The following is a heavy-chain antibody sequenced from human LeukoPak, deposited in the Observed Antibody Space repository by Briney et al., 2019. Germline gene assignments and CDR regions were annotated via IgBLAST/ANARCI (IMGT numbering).Heavy chain of an antibody. V-gene: IGHV3-23*01. CDR1: GFTFSSYA. CDR3: AGGYGDYVDYYYGMDV. J-gene: IGHJ6*02. D-gene: IGHD4-17*01. Sequence: GGSLRLSCAASGFTFSSYAMSWVRQAPGKGLEWVSAISGSGGSTYYADSVKGRFTISRDNAKNSLYLQMNSPRAEDTAVYYCAGGYGDYVDYYYGMDVWGQGTTVTVSS. CDR2: ISGSGGST.